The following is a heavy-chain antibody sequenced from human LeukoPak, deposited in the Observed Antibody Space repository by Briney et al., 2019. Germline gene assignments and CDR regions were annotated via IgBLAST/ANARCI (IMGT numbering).Heavy chain of an antibody. Sequence: SETLSLTCAVYGGSFSGYYWSWIRQPPGKGLEWIGEINHSGSTNYSPSLKSRVTISVDTSKNQFSLKLSSVTAADTAVYYCTRGPPRSGRSGYYRNGAYYYYGMDVWGQGTTVTVSS. J-gene: IGHJ6*02. V-gene: IGHV4-34*01. D-gene: IGHD3-3*01. CDR3: TRGPPRSGRSGYYRNGAYYYYGMDV. CDR1: GGSFSGYY. CDR2: INHSGST.